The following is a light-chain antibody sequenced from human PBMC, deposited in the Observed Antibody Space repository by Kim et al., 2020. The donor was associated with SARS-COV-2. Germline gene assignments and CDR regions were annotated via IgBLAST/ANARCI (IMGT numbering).Light chain of an antibody. CDR2: DVS. CDR3: SSYTSSSTWV. Sequence: GQSITISCTGTSRAGGGYNYVSWYQQHPGKAPNLMIYDVSNRPSGVSNRFSGSKSGNTASLTISGLQAEDEADYYCSSYTSSSTWVFGGGTQLTVL. CDR1: SRAGGGYNY. V-gene: IGLV2-14*03. J-gene: IGLJ3*02.